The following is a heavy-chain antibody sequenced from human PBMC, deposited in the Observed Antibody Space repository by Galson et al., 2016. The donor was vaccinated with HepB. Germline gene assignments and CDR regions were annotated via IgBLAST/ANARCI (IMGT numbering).Heavy chain of an antibody. D-gene: IGHD3-10*01. CDR2: YDPEVGDT. V-gene: IGHV1-24*01. CDR1: GYTLTDLS. Sequence: SVKVSCKVSGYTLTDLSMHWVRQAPGKGLEWMGGYDPEVGDTVYAQNFQGRVTMTEDTSTDTAYMELSSLRYEDTAIYYCAKEHITRSLDGMDVWGQGTTVTVSS. CDR3: AKEHITRSLDGMDV. J-gene: IGHJ6*01.